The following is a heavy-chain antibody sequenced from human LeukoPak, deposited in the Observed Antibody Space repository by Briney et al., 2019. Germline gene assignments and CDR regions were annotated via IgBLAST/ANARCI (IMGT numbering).Heavy chain of an antibody. V-gene: IGHV3-7*03. J-gene: IGHJ6*04. D-gene: IGHD3-16*01. Sequence: GGSLRLSCAASGFTFSSYWMSCVRQAPGKRLEWVANKKQDGSEKYYVDSVKGRFTISRDNDKNSLYLQMNSLRAEDTAVYYCARDGGAVDTVYGMDVWGKGTTVTVSS. CDR1: GFTFSSYW. CDR2: KKQDGSEK. CDR3: ARDGGAVDTVYGMDV.